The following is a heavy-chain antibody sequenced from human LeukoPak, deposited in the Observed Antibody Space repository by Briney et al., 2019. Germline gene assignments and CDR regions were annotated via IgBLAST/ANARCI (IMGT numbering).Heavy chain of an antibody. CDR2: INPNSGGT. Sequence: ASVKVSCKASGYTFTGYYMHWVRQAPGQGLEWMGWINPNSGGTNYAQKFQGRVTMTRDTSISTAYMELSRLRSDDTAVYYCARYYSSSMCFDYWGQGTLVTVSS. D-gene: IGHD6-6*01. J-gene: IGHJ4*02. V-gene: IGHV1-2*02. CDR1: GYTFTGYY. CDR3: ARYYSSSMCFDY.